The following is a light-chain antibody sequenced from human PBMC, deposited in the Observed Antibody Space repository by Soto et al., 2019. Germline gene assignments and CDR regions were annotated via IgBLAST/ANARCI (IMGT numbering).Light chain of an antibody. V-gene: IGKV1-27*01. J-gene: IGKJ1*01. Sequence: DIQMTQSPSSLSASVGDRVTITCRASQSISSWLAWYQQKPGKVPKLLIYAASSFQSAVPSRFSGSGSGTDFTLTISSLQPEDVATYYCQNYNSAPWMFGQGTKVDIK. CDR3: QNYNSAPWM. CDR1: QSISSW. CDR2: AAS.